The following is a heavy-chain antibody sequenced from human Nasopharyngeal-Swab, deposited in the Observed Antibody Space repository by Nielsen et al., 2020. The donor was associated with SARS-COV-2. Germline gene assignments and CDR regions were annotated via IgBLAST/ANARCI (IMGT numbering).Heavy chain of an antibody. J-gene: IGHJ4*02. V-gene: IGHV3-53*01. CDR3: ARDPRGDGYSFFDY. D-gene: IGHD5-24*01. Sequence: PWKGLEWVSVIYGGGTTEYADSVRGRFTISRDRSGNTLYLQMNSLRADDTAIYYCARDPRGDGYSFFDYWGQGTEVTVSS. CDR2: IYGGGTT.